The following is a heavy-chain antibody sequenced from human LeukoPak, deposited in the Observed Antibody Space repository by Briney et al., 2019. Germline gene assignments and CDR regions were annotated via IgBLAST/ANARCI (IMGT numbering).Heavy chain of an antibody. V-gene: IGHV3-21*01. J-gene: IGHJ4*02. D-gene: IGHD6-13*01. CDR2: ISSSSSYI. CDR1: GFTFSSYS. Sequence: SGGSLRLSCAASGFTFSSYSMNWVRQAPGKGLEWVSSISSSSSYIYYADSVKGRFTISRDNAKNSLYLQMNSLRAEDTAVYYCGRVYSSSWSGAFLDYWGQGTLVTVSS. CDR3: GRVYSSSWSGAFLDY.